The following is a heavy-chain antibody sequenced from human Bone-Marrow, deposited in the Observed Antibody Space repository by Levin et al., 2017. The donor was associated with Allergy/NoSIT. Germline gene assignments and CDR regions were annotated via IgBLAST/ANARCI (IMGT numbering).Heavy chain of an antibody. CDR3: ARAFYYDSSGNYRSAFDL. Sequence: ASVKVSFPSSFFLFLLSPLPFFLPSPFPGLEWMGRIIPMPGITNYTQNFQERVTITADRSTSTAYMELSSLRSEDTAVYYCARAFYYDSSGNYRSAFDLWGQGTRVTVSS. CDR1: FFLFLLSP. D-gene: IGHD3-22*01. J-gene: IGHJ3*01. V-gene: IGHV1-69*04. CDR2: IIPMPGIT.